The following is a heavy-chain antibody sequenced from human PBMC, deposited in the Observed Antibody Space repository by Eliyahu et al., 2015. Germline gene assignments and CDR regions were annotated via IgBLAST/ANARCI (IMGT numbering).Heavy chain of an antibody. Sequence: QVQLQQWGAGLLKPSETLSLTCAIYGGSFSGYYWSWIRQPPGKGLEWIGEINHSGXTNYNPSLKSRVTISVDTSKNQFSLKLSSVTAADTAVYYCARGSDKRVRGVLNWFDPWGQGTLVTVSS. CDR2: INHSGXT. J-gene: IGHJ5*02. V-gene: IGHV4-34*01. CDR1: GGSFSGYY. D-gene: IGHD3-10*01. CDR3: ARGSDKRVRGVLNWFDP.